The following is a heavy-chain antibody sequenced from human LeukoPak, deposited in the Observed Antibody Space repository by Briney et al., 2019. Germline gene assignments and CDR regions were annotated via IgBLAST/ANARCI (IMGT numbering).Heavy chain of an antibody. CDR2: IYYSGST. V-gene: IGHV4-39*07. Sequence: SETLSLTCTVSGGSISSSSYYWGWIRQPPGKGLEWIGSIYYSGSTYYNPSLKSRVTISVDRSKNQFSLKLSSVAAADTAVYYCARGYCSGGSCYSSYYYSYMDVWGKGTTVTVSS. J-gene: IGHJ6*03. CDR1: GGSISSSSYY. D-gene: IGHD2-15*01. CDR3: ARGYCSGGSCYSSYYYSYMDV.